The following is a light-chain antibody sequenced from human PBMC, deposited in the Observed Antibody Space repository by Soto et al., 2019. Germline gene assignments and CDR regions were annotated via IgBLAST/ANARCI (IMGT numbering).Light chain of an antibody. CDR1: QRVSSN. CDR2: GAS. CDR3: QQYNNWPPWT. V-gene: IGKV3-15*01. J-gene: IGKJ1*01. Sequence: EIVMTQSPATLSVSPGERATLSCRASQRVSSNLAWYQQKPGQAPRLLIYGASTRATGIPARFSGSGSETEFTLTISSLQSEDFAVYYCQQYNNWPPWTFRQGTKVEIK.